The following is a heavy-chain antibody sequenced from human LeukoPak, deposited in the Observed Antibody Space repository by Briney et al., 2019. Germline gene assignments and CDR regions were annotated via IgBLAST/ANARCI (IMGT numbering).Heavy chain of an antibody. CDR2: IIPILGIA. CDR1: GGTFSSYA. V-gene: IGHV1-69*04. CDR3: ARDGSGGSCDP. J-gene: IGHJ5*02. Sequence: EASVKVSCKASGGTFSSYAIRWVRQAPGQGLEWMGRIIPILGIANYAQKFQGRVTITADKSTSTAYKELSSLRSDDTAVYYCARDGSGGSCDPWGQGTLVTVSS. D-gene: IGHD2-15*01.